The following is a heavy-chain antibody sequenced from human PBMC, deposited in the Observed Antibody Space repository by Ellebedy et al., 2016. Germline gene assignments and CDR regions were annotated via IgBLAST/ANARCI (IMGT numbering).Heavy chain of an antibody. Sequence: GGSLRLSCAASGFTFSSYSMNWVRQAPGKGLEWVSSISSSSSYIYYADSVKGRFTISRDKDKNSLYLQMNSLRAEDTAVYYCARDRGSGWSIAEYFQHWGQGTLVTVSS. V-gene: IGHV3-21*01. CDR1: GFTFSSYS. CDR3: ARDRGSGWSIAEYFQH. D-gene: IGHD6-19*01. CDR2: ISSSSSYI. J-gene: IGHJ1*01.